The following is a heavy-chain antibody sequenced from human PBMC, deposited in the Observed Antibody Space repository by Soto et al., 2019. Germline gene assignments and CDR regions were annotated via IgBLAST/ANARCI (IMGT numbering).Heavy chain of an antibody. V-gene: IGHV4-34*01. D-gene: IGHD6-13*01. Sequence: PSETLSLTFAPYGWSFRGYYWTWIRQPPGTGLEWIGEINHSGSTNYNPSLKSRVTISVDTSKNQFSLKLSSVTAADTAVYYCASSNIAAAGFYYYGMDVWGRGTTVS. CDR1: GWSFRGYY. CDR3: ASSNIAAAGFYYYGMDV. CDR2: INHSGST. J-gene: IGHJ6*02.